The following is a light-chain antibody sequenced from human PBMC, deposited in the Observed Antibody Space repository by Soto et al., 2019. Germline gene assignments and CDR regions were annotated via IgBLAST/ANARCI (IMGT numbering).Light chain of an antibody. CDR2: GAS. Sequence: EIVVAPTPAPLSVSPGERATLSRRASQSVSSNLAWYQQKPGQAPRLLIYGASTRATGIPARFSGSGSGTEFTLTISSLQSEDFAVYYCQQYNNWPRTFGQRTKADI. V-gene: IGKV3-15*01. CDR1: QSVSSN. CDR3: QQYNNWPRT. J-gene: IGKJ1*01.